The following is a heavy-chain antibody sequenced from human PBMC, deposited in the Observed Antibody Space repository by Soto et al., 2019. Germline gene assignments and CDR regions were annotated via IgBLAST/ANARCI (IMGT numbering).Heavy chain of an antibody. J-gene: IGHJ5*02. Sequence: LEESGGGLVEPGGSLRLTCVGSGVDFRGSYMNWIRQAPGKGLEWISYISDTGRTIHYADSVKSRFVISRDNSGDSLYLQMNDLRADDTAIYYCAGFKEGKIVGLRWLDPWGQGTRVTVSS. D-gene: IGHD3-16*02. CDR2: ISDTGRTI. CDR3: AGFKEGKIVGLRWLDP. V-gene: IGHV3-11*01. CDR1: GVDFRGSY.